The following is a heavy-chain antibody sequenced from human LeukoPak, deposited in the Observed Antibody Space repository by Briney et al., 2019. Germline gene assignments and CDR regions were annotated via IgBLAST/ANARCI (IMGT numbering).Heavy chain of an antibody. CDR3: ATYTNYGY. Sequence: PGGSLRLSCAASGFTFSSYSMNWVRQAPGQGLEWVSYISSSSSTIYYTDPVKGRFTISRANAKNSLYLQMTRPRTEDPAFYSCATYTNYGYWGQGKLVTVSS. CDR2: ISSSSSTI. J-gene: IGHJ4*02. D-gene: IGHD4-17*01. V-gene: IGHV3-48*01. CDR1: GFTFSSYS.